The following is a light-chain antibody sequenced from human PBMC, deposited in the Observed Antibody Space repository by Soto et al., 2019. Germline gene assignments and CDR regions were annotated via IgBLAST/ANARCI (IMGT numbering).Light chain of an antibody. J-gene: IGLJ1*01. CDR1: SSNIGSKT. Sequence: QSVLTQPPSASGTPGQRVTISCSGSSSNIGSKTVNWYQQLPGTAPKLLIYGSDQRPSGVPDRFSGSKSGTSASLAISGLQSEDAADYYCAAWDDSLNGYVFGTGTKVTVL. V-gene: IGLV1-44*01. CDR3: AAWDDSLNGYV. CDR2: GSD.